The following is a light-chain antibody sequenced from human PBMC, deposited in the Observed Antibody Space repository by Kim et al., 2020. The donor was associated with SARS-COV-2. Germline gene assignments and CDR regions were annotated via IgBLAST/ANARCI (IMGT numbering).Light chain of an antibody. CDR1: QSVSSTY. CDR2: AAS. J-gene: IGKJ2*01. Sequence: SPGERATLSCRASQSVSSTYFAWYQQKPGQPPRLLISAASRRATGIPDRFSGSGSGTDFTLTISRLEPEDFAVYYCQQYGGSPPYTFGQGTKLEI. V-gene: IGKV3-20*01. CDR3: QQYGGSPPYT.